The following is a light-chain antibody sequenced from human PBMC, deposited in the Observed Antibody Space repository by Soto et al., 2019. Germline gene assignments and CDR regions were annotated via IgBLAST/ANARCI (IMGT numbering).Light chain of an antibody. Sequence: EIVMTQSPATLSLSPGERATLSCRASLSVSSDLAWYRQKPGQAPRLLIYRAFTRATGIPARFSGSGFGTDFTRTISSLQSEDFAVYYCQQYNNWPLTFGGGTKVEIK. CDR1: LSVSSD. CDR3: QQYNNWPLT. J-gene: IGKJ4*01. CDR2: RAF. V-gene: IGKV3-15*01.